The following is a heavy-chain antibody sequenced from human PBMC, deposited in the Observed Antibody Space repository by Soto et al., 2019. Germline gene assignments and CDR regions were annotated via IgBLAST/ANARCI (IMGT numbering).Heavy chain of an antibody. CDR1: GFTFSTYS. Sequence: GGSLRLSCAASGFTFSTYSMNWVRQAPGKGLEWVSYISSSSTYIYYADSVKGRFTISRDNAKNSLHLQMNSLRAEDTAVYYCLIAVAGSFAPDYWGQGTLVTVS. CDR3: LIAVAGSFAPDY. D-gene: IGHD6-19*01. V-gene: IGHV3-21*01. J-gene: IGHJ4*02. CDR2: ISSSSTYI.